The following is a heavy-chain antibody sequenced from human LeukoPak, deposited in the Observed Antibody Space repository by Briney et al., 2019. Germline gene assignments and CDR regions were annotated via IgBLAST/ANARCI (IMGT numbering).Heavy chain of an antibody. D-gene: IGHD3-10*01. Sequence: GGSLRLSCAASGFTFSSYAMSWVRQAPGKGLEWVSAISGSGGSTYYADSVKGRFTISRDNSKNTLYLQMNSLRAEDTAVYYCAKVISKGYGSGSYYSPLFYFDYWGQGTLVTVSS. CDR1: GFTFSSYA. CDR2: ISGSGGST. CDR3: AKVISKGYGSGSYYSPLFYFDY. J-gene: IGHJ4*02. V-gene: IGHV3-23*01.